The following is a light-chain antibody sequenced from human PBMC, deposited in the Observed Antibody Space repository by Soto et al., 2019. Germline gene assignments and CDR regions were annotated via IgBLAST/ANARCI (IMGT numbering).Light chain of an antibody. J-gene: IGKJ5*01. Sequence: EIVLTQSPATLSLSLGERATLSCRTSQSVSSYLAWYQQKPGQAPRLLIYDASNRATGIPARFSGSGSGTDFTLTISSLEPEDFAVYYCQQRSTFTFGQGTRLEIK. CDR2: DAS. CDR3: QQRSTFT. V-gene: IGKV3-11*01. CDR1: QSVSSY.